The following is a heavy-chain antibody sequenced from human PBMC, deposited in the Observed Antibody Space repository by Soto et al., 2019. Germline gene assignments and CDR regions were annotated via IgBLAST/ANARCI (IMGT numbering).Heavy chain of an antibody. CDR1: GGSISSGGYY. CDR2: IYYSGST. V-gene: IGHV4-31*03. D-gene: IGHD3-10*01. Sequence: SETLSLTCTVSGGSISSGGYYWSWIRQHPGKGLEWIGYIYYSGSTYYNPSLKSRVTISVDTSKNQFSLKLSSVTAADTAVYYCAREPMVTSGLYYYYGMDVWGQGTTVTVSS. J-gene: IGHJ6*02. CDR3: AREPMVTSGLYYYYGMDV.